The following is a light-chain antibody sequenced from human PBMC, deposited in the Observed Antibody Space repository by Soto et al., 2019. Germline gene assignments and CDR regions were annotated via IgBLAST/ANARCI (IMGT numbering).Light chain of an antibody. CDR2: GAS. CDR3: QQYGSSPRT. CDR1: QSVSTY. V-gene: IGKV3-20*01. J-gene: IGKJ1*01. Sequence: EIVLTQSPGTLSLSPGERATLSCRASQSVSTYLAWYQQKPGQAPRLLIYGASSRATGIPDRFSGSGSGTEFTLTISRMEPEDFAVYCCQQYGSSPRTFGQGTKV.